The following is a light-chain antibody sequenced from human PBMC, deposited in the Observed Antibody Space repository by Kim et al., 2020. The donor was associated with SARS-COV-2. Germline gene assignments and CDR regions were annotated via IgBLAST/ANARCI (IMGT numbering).Light chain of an antibody. CDR1: QSLLYSDGKTY. V-gene: IGKV2D-29*01. CDR3: MQSIQLPLT. Sequence: DIVMTQTPLSLSVTPGQSASISCKSSQSLLYSDGKTYLYWYLQRPGQPPQLLIYEVSKRVSGVPERFSGGGSETDFTLKISAVETEDVGVYYCMQSIQLPLTFGGGTKVDIK. CDR2: EVS. J-gene: IGKJ4*01.